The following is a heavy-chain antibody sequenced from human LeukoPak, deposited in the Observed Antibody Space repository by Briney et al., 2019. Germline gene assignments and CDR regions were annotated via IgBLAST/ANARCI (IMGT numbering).Heavy chain of an antibody. D-gene: IGHD4-23*01. CDR1: GFTFDDYA. Sequence: PGGSLRLSCAASGFTFDDYAMHWVRQAPGKGLEWVSGISWNSGSIGYADSVKGRFTISRDNAKNSLYLQMNSLRAEDTALYYCAKAGKVNAFDIWGQGTMVTVSS. CDR3: AKAGKVNAFDI. V-gene: IGHV3-9*01. CDR2: ISWNSGSI. J-gene: IGHJ3*02.